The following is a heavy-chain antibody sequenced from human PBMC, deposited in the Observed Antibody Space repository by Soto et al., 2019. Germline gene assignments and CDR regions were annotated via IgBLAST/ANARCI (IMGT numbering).Heavy chain of an antibody. J-gene: IGHJ4*02. D-gene: IGHD6-13*01. CDR2: INHSGST. CDR3: ARARRGDIAAAGTHLKY. CDR1: GGSFSGYY. Sequence: QVQLQQWGAGLLKPSETLSLTCAVYGGSFSGYYWSWIRQHPGKGLEWIGEINHSGSTNYNPSLKSRVTISVDTSKNQFSLKLSSVTAADTAVYYCARARRGDIAAAGTHLKYWGQGTLVTVSS. V-gene: IGHV4-34*01.